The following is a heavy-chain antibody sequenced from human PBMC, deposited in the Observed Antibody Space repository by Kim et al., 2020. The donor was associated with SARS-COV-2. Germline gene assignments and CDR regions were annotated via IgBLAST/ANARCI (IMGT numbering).Heavy chain of an antibody. CDR2: IYETGGT. Sequence: SETLSLTCAVSGDSMSSSKWWSWVRQPPGKGLEWIGEIYETGGTSYSPSLKSRVTIPLDNSSQFSLRLTSVTAADTAIYYCAITITSYYYGLGVWGQGTTVSVSS. CDR1: GDSMSSSKW. CDR3: AITITSYYYGLGV. V-gene: IGHV4-4*02. D-gene: IGHD3-3*01. J-gene: IGHJ6*02.